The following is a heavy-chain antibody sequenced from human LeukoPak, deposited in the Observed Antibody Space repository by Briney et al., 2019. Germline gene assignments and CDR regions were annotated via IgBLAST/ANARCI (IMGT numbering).Heavy chain of an antibody. Sequence: PSETLSLTCTVSGGSISSYYWSWIRQPPGKGLEWIGYIYYSGSTNYNPSLKSRVTMSVDTSKNQFSLKLSSVTAADTAVYYCARASYDSSGYQVDYWGQGTLVTVSS. V-gene: IGHV4-59*01. CDR2: IYYSGST. CDR3: ARASYDSSGYQVDY. CDR1: GGSISSYY. D-gene: IGHD3-22*01. J-gene: IGHJ4*02.